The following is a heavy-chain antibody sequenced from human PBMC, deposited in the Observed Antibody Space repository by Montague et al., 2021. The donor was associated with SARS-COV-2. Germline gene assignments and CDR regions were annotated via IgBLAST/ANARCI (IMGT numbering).Heavy chain of an antibody. Sequence: SETLSLTCTLSGASFSGNYWTWLRQSPGKGLEWMGEVNSGGRTKXNPSYKSRVAISVDTSKNQFSLSLRSLTAADTATYFCARSHYGDYFDFWGHGTQVTVSS. D-gene: IGHD4-17*01. CDR3: ARSHYGDYFDF. CDR2: VNSGGRT. J-gene: IGHJ4*01. V-gene: IGHV4-34*01. CDR1: GASFSGNY.